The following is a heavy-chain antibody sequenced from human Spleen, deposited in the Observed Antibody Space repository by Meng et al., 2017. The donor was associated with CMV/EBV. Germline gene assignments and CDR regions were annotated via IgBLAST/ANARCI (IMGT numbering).Heavy chain of an antibody. CDR3: AKDLGKTTKENWFDP. CDR2: IRYDGSNK. J-gene: IGHJ5*02. Sequence: GESLKISCAASGFTFSSYGMHWVRQAPGKGLEWVAFIRYDGSNKYYADFVKGRFIISRDNSKNTLYLQMNSLRAEDTAVYYCAKDLGKTTKENWFDPWGQGTLVTVSS. CDR1: GFTFSSYG. D-gene: IGHD3-16*01. V-gene: IGHV3-30*02.